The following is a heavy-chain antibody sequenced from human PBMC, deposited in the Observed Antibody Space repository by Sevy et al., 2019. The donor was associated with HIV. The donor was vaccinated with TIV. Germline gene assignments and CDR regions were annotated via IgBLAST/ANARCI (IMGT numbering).Heavy chain of an antibody. Sequence: GGSLRLSCTASGFTFSSAWMSWVRQAPGKGLEWVGRIKSEFDGGAIDYAALVKGIFTISREDSKNTVYLQMNSLKTEDTAVYYCITDPAYRGYDEEVINYYFYGMDVWGQGTTVTVSS. J-gene: IGHJ6*02. V-gene: IGHV3-15*01. D-gene: IGHD5-12*01. CDR1: GFTFSSAW. CDR2: IKSEFDGGAI. CDR3: ITDPAYRGYDEEVINYYFYGMDV.